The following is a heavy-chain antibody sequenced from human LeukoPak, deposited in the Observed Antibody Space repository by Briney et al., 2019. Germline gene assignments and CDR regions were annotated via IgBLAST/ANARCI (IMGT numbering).Heavy chain of an antibody. CDR3: ARGLDYYDSSGYYSDAFDI. J-gene: IGHJ3*02. V-gene: IGHV1-69*13. Sequence: SVKVSCKASGGTFSSYAISWVRQAPGQGLEWMGGIIPIFGTANYAQKFQGRVTITADESTSTAYMELSSLRSEDTAVYYCARGLDYYDSSGYYSDAFDIWGQGTMVTVSS. CDR1: GGTFSSYA. D-gene: IGHD3-22*01. CDR2: IIPIFGTA.